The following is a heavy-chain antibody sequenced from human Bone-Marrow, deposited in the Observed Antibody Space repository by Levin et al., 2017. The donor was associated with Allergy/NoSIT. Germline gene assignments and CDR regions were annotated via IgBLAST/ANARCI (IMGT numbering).Heavy chain of an antibody. D-gene: IGHD3-10*01. Sequence: SQTLSLTCTVSGGSISSSSYYWGWIRQPPGKGLEWIGSIYYSGSTYYNPSLKSRVTISVDTSKNQFSLKLSSVTAADTAVYYCARHRALWFGELSLNWFDPWGQGTLVTVSS. CDR2: IYYSGST. J-gene: IGHJ5*02. CDR1: GGSISSSSYY. CDR3: ARHRALWFGELSLNWFDP. V-gene: IGHV4-39*01.